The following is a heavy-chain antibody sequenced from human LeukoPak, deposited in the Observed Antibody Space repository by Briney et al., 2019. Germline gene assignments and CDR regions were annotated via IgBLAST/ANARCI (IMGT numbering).Heavy chain of an antibody. D-gene: IGHD2-8*01. CDR3: ARDVRAVGHDY. Sequence: GSLRLSCAASGFTFSDYYMSWIRQAPGKGLEWISYISLSGSKIHYADSVKGRFTISRDNPKNSLYLQMNSLRVEDTAVYYCARDVRAVGHDYWGQGTLVTVSS. CDR1: GFTFSDYY. J-gene: IGHJ4*02. CDR2: ISLSGSKI. V-gene: IGHV3-11*01.